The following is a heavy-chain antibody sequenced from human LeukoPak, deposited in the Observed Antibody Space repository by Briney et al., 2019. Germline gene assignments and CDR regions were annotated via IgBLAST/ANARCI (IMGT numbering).Heavy chain of an antibody. Sequence: SETLSLTCTVSGGSISSSSYYWGWTRQPPGKGLEWIGSIYYSGSTYYNPSLKSRVTISVDRSKNQFSLKLSSVTAADTAVYYCARERAPDCSGGSCYLGPFDYWGQGTLVTVSS. CDR3: ARERAPDCSGGSCYLGPFDY. CDR2: IYYSGST. CDR1: GGSISSSSYY. D-gene: IGHD2-15*01. J-gene: IGHJ4*02. V-gene: IGHV4-39*07.